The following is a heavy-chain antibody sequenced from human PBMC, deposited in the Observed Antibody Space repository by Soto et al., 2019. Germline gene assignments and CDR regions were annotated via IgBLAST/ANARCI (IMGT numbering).Heavy chain of an antibody. CDR2: FDPEDGET. CDR3: ATDLTLDAAHHQPPRDY. V-gene: IGHV1-24*01. J-gene: IGHJ4*02. D-gene: IGHD3-16*01. CDR1: GYTLTELS. Sequence: ASVKVSCKVSGYTLTELSMHWVRQAPGKGLEWMGGFDPEDGETIYAQKFQGRVTMTEDTSTDTAYMELSSLRSEDTAVYYCATDLTLDAAHHQPPRDYWGQGTLVTVSS.